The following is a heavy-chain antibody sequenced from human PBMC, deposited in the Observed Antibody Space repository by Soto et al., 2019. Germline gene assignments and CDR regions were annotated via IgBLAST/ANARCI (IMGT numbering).Heavy chain of an antibody. J-gene: IGHJ4*02. CDR1: GFMFTCSA. V-gene: IGHV1-58*01. D-gene: IGHD6-6*01. Sequence: SVKVSGNPSGFMFTCSAVQRVRHARGQRLEWIGWLVVGSGNTHYVQHFQERVTLTREMSTGTAYIELSSLRSEDTAVYYCARSPSSIAARPPEGHFDYWGQGTMVPVSS. CDR3: ARSPSSIAARPPEGHFDY. CDR2: LVVGSGNT.